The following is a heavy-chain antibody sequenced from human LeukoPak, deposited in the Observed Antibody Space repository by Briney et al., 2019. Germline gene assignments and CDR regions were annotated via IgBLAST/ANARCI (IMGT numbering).Heavy chain of an antibody. Sequence: SETLALTCGVYGGSFSGYYWSWIRQPPGKGLEWIGEINHSGSTNYNPSLKSRVTISVDTSKNQFSLKLSSVTAADTAVYYCARVRRYYYDSSGYRNWFDPWGQGTLVTVSS. CDR1: GGSFSGYY. CDR3: ARVRRYYYDSSGYRNWFDP. CDR2: INHSGST. J-gene: IGHJ5*02. V-gene: IGHV4-34*01. D-gene: IGHD3-22*01.